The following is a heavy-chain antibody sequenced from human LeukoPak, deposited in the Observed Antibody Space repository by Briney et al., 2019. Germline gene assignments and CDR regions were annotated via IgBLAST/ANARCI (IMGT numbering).Heavy chain of an antibody. CDR2: ISGSGGST. Sequence: PGGSLRLSCAASGFTFSSYAMSWVRQAPGKGLEWVSAISGSGGSTYYADSVKGRFTISRDNSKNTLYLQMNSLRAEDTAVYYCAKENGIAAAGRRGYYFDYWGQGTLVTVSS. D-gene: IGHD6-13*01. J-gene: IGHJ4*02. CDR3: AKENGIAAAGRRGYYFDY. CDR1: GFTFSSYA. V-gene: IGHV3-23*01.